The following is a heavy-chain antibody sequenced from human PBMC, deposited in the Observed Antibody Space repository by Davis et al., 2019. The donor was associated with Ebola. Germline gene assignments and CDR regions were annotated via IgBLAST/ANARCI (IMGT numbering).Heavy chain of an antibody. CDR1: GFTFTTYA. CDR3: AKPARGNGDYWYFDI. Sequence: PGGSLRLSCVGSGFTFTTYAMHWVRQAPGTGLEWVSLISYDGNRKFYTDSVKGRFTISRDNSKNTLSLQMNSLRAEDAAVYYCAKPARGNGDYWYFDIWGRGTLVTVSS. D-gene: IGHD2-8*01. J-gene: IGHJ2*01. V-gene: IGHV3-30-3*02. CDR2: ISYDGNRK.